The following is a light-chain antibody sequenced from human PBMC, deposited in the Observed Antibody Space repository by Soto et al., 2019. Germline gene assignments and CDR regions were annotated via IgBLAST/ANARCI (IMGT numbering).Light chain of an antibody. V-gene: IGLV1-44*01. Sequence: QPVLTQPPSASGTPGQRVTISCSGSNSNIGSNTVNWYQQLPGTAPKLLMYGHDQWPSGVPDRFSGSKSGTSASLAISGRQSEDEADYYCAAWDDSLNGVVFGGGTKLTVL. CDR3: AAWDDSLNGVV. CDR2: GHD. J-gene: IGLJ2*01. CDR1: NSNIGSNT.